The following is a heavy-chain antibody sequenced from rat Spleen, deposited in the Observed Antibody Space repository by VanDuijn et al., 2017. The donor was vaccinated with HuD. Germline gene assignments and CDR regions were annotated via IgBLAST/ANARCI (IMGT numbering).Heavy chain of an antibody. Sequence: EVQLVESGGGLVQPGRSLKLSCVASGFTFNKSWMTWIRQAPGKGLEWIASINDNGGSTFYPDSVKDRFTISRDNAKSTLYLQMNSLRSEDTATYYCAVSGYGYWGQGVMVTVSS. V-gene: IGHV5-31*01. CDR3: AVSGYGY. CDR1: GFTFNKSW. J-gene: IGHJ2*01. D-gene: IGHD4-3*01. CDR2: INDNGGST.